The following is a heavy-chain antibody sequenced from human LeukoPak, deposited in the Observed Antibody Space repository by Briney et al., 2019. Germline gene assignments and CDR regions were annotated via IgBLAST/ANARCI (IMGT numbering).Heavy chain of an antibody. J-gene: IGHJ4*02. CDR3: ARDPVGSSWPNYFDY. V-gene: IGHV4-39*07. CDR2: IYYSGST. CDR1: GGSISSSSYY. Sequence: PSETLSLTCTVSGGSISSSSYYWGWIRQPPGKGLEWIGSIYYSGSTYYNPSLKSRVTISVDTSKNQFSLKLSSVTAADTAVYYCARDPVGSSWPNYFDYWGQGTLVTVSS. D-gene: IGHD6-13*01.